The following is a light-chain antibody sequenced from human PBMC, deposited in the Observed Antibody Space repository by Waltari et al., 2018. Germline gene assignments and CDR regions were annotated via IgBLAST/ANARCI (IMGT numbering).Light chain of an antibody. J-gene: IGLJ1*01. CDR2: DVS. CDR1: RSDVGGYNF. Sequence: QSALTQPASVSGSPGQSVTISCPGTRSDVGGYNFCPWYQQYPGKAPNLIISDVSDRPSGVSTRFSGSKSVNTASLTISGLQAEDEADYYCCSYSRGSAPYVFGTGTKVTVL. V-gene: IGLV2-14*03. CDR3: CSYSRGSAPYV.